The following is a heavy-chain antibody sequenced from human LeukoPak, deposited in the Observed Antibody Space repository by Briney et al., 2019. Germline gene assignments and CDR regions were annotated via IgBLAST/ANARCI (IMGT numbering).Heavy chain of an antibody. CDR2: ISGSAHKI. V-gene: IGHV3-23*01. CDR3: AKDQAYSGSSPFDY. CDR1: GFTFSNYA. J-gene: IGHJ4*02. Sequence: GGSLRLSCVGSGFTFSNYAMSWVRQAPGKGLDWVSVISGSAHKIRYADSVRGRFTISRDNSKNTLYLQMNSLRAEDTAVYYCAKDQAYSGSSPFDYWGQGTLVTVSS. D-gene: IGHD1-26*01.